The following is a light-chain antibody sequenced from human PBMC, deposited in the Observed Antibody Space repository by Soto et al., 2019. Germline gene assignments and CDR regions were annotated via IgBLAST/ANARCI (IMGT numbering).Light chain of an antibody. CDR1: SSDVGDYNY. CDR2: EVN. CDR3: SSYTSSNTLL. J-gene: IGLJ2*01. Sequence: QSALTQPASVSGSPGQSITISCTGSSSDVGDYNYVSWYQQHPGKAPKLMIYEVNNRPSGVSDRFSGSKSGNTASLTISGLQAEDEADYYCSSYTSSNTLLFGGGTKRTFL. V-gene: IGLV2-14*01.